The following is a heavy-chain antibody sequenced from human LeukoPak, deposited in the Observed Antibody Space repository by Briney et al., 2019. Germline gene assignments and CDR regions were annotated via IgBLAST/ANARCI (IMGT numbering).Heavy chain of an antibody. D-gene: IGHD4-17*01. CDR2: IYYSGST. Sequence: PSETLSLTCTVSGGSISSSSYCWGWIRQPPGKGLEWIGSIYYSGSTYYNTSLKSRVTISVDTSKNQFSLKLSSVTAADTAVYYCAREGGDYGDERSNFDYWGQGTLVTVSS. J-gene: IGHJ4*02. CDR3: AREGGDYGDERSNFDY. V-gene: IGHV4-39*07. CDR1: GGSISSSSYC.